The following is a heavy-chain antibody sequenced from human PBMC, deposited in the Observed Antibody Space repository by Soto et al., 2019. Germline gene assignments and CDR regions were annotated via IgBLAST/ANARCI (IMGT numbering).Heavy chain of an antibody. V-gene: IGHV4-31*03. CDR3: ARVRYDFDGGNWFDP. CDR1: GGSISSGGYY. J-gene: IGHJ5*02. D-gene: IGHD3-9*01. CDR2: INYSGST. Sequence: QVQLQESGPGLVKPSQTLSLTCTVSGGSISSGGYYWSGIRQPPGKGREWIGYINYSGSTYYNPSLKSRVTISVDTSKNQFSLKLSSVTAADTAVYYCARVRYDFDGGNWFDPWGQGTLVTVSS.